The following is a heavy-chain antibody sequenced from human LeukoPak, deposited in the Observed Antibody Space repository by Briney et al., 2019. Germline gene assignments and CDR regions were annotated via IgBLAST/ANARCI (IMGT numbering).Heavy chain of an antibody. Sequence: GRSPRLSCAASGFTFDDYAMHWVRQAPGKGLEWVSGISWNSGSIGYADSVKGRFTISRDNSKNTLYLQMNSLRAEDTAVYYCAKDHPVYYFDYWGQGTLVTVSS. V-gene: IGHV3-9*01. CDR2: ISWNSGSI. J-gene: IGHJ4*02. CDR1: GFTFDDYA. CDR3: AKDHPVYYFDY.